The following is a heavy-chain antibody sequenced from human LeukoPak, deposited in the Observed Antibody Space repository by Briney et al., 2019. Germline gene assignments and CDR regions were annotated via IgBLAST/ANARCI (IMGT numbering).Heavy chain of an antibody. J-gene: IGHJ4*02. D-gene: IGHD6-13*01. CDR3: VKDGGEQQLVPFDY. V-gene: IGHV3-48*03. CDR1: GFTFSSYE. Sequence: GGSLRLSCAASGFTFSSYEMNWVRQAPGKGLEWVSYMSSRGSIIFYADSVKGRFTISRDNSKNTLYLQMSSLRAEDTAVYYCVKDGGEQQLVPFDYWGQGTLVTVSS. CDR2: MSSRGSII.